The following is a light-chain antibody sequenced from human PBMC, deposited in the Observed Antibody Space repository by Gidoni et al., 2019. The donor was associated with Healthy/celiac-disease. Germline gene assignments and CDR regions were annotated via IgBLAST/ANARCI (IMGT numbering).Light chain of an antibody. CDR2: RNN. CDR3: AAWDDSLSGWV. J-gene: IGLJ3*02. Sequence: QSLLTQPPSASCTPGTTVTISCSGSSSNIGRNYVSWYQQLPGTAPKLLISRNNQRPSGVADRFAGSKSGTSASLDISGLRSEEEAYYYCAAWDDSLSGWVFGGWTKLTVL. V-gene: IGLV1-47*01. CDR1: SSNIGRNY.